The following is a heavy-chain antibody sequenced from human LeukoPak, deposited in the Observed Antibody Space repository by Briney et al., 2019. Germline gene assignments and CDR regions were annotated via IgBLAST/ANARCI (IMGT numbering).Heavy chain of an antibody. V-gene: IGHV4-4*02. CDR3: ARARSSSWYGMDV. Sequence: PSEILSLTCAVSGGSISSSNWWSWVRQPPGKGLEWIGEIYHSGSTNYNPSLKSRVTISVDKSKNQFSLKLSSVTAADTAVYYCARARSSSWYGMDVWGQGTTVTVSS. D-gene: IGHD6-13*01. CDR2: IYHSGST. CDR1: GGSISSSNW. J-gene: IGHJ6*02.